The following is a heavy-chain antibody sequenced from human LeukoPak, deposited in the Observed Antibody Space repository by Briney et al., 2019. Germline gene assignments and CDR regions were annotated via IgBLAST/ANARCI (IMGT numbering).Heavy chain of an antibody. V-gene: IGHV4-4*07. CDR2: IYTSGSA. Sequence: KPSETLSLTCTVSGGSISSYYWSWIRQPAGKGLEWIGRIYTSGSANYNPSLKSRLTMSVDTSKNQFSLRLSSVTAADTAVYYCARESMENAFDIWGQGAMVTVSS. D-gene: IGHD2-8*01. CDR1: GGSISSYY. CDR3: ARESMENAFDI. J-gene: IGHJ3*02.